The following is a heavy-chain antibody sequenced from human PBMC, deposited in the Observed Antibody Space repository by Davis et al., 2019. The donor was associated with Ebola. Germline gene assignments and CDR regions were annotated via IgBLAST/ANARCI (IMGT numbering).Heavy chain of an antibody. CDR2: ISAYNGNT. V-gene: IGHV1-18*04. D-gene: IGHD6-13*01. J-gene: IGHJ5*02. CDR1: GYTFTSYY. CDR3: AREVQAIADLGNWFDP. Sequence: ASVKVSCKASGYTFTSYYMHWVRQAPGQGLEWMGWISAYNGNTNYAQKLQGRVTMTTDTSTSIAYMELRSLRSDDTAVYYCAREVQAIADLGNWFDPWGQGTLVTVSS.